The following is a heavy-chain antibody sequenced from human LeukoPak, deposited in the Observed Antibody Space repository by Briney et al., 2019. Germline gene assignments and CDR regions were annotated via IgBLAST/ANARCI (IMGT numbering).Heavy chain of an antibody. CDR3: ARELADYGSGSYYGY. D-gene: IGHD3-10*01. V-gene: IGHV4-61*02. CDR2: IYTSGST. Sequence: SQTLSLTCTVSGGSISSGSYYWSWIRQPAGKGLEWIGRIYTSGSTNYNPSLKSRVTISVDTSKNQFSLKLSSVTAADTAVYYCARELADYGSGSYYGYWGQGTLVTVSS. J-gene: IGHJ4*02. CDR1: GGSISSGSYY.